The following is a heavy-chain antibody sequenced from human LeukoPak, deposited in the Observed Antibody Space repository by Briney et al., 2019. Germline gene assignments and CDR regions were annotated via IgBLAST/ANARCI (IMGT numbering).Heavy chain of an antibody. CDR1: GFSVGSNY. J-gene: IGHJ5*02. V-gene: IGHV3-66*01. D-gene: IGHD3-10*01. CDR2: IYSGGNT. Sequence: PGGSLRLSCAASGFSVGSNYMSWVRQAPGKGLEWVSIIYSGGNTYYADSVRGRISLSRDNSKNTVYLQMNNLRADDTAVYYCARDGVEELGNWFDPWGQGTLVTVSS. CDR3: ARDGVEELGNWFDP.